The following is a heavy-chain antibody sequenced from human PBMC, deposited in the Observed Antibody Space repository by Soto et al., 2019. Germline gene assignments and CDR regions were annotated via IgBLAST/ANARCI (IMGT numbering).Heavy chain of an antibody. V-gene: IGHV4-59*08. J-gene: IGHJ4*02. Sequence: AGTLSLTSAASGVNISSYCLSWVRQPPGKGLEWIAYIFDSGNANYNPCLKSRVTISVDTSKNQFSLKLTSVTAADTAVYYCARHRRTTVAKFYFDNWGQGALVTVSS. CDR1: GVNISSYC. CDR3: ARHRRTTVAKFYFDN. D-gene: IGHD4-4*01. CDR2: IFDSGNA.